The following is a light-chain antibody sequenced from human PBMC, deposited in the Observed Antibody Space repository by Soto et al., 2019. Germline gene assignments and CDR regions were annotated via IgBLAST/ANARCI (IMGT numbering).Light chain of an antibody. J-gene: IGKJ4*01. V-gene: IGKV1-39*01. CDR1: ENIAKY. CDR3: QQSFSTHALT. CDR2: GAS. Sequence: GDRVTITCRASENIAKYLNWYQQKQGKAPKILIYGASSLQSGVPSRFSGSGSGTDFTLTISSLQPEDVAIYYCQQSFSTHALTFGGGTKVEIK.